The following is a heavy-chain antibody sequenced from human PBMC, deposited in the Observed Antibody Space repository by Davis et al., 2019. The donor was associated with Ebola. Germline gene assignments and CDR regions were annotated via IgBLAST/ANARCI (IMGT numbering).Heavy chain of an antibody. Sequence: ASVKVSCKASGYTFIGYYMHWVRQAPGQGLEWMGWINPNSGGTNYAQKFQGWVTMTRDTSTSTVYMDLSRLKYDDTAVYYCARDGGTSSTSFDPWGQGTLVTVSS. D-gene: IGHD6-6*01. CDR2: INPNSGGT. CDR3: ARDGGTSSTSFDP. CDR1: GYTFIGYY. J-gene: IGHJ5*02. V-gene: IGHV1-2*04.